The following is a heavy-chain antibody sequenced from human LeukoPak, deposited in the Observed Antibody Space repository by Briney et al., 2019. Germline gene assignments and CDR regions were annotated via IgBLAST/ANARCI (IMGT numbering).Heavy chain of an antibody. CDR1: GGSISSGSYY. J-gene: IGHJ4*02. Sequence: SQTLSLTCTVSGGSISSGSYYWSWIRQPPGKGLEWIGRIYPRGTTNYNPSLQSRVTISVDTSKNQCSLKLSSVTAADTAVYYCARAAYGSGSYYRAFDYWGQGTLVTVSS. CDR3: ARAAYGSGSYYRAFDY. CDR2: IYPRGTT. D-gene: IGHD3-10*01. V-gene: IGHV4-61*02.